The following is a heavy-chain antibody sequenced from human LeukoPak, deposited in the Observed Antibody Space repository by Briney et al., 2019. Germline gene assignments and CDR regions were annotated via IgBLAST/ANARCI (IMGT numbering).Heavy chain of an antibody. Sequence: GRSLRLSCAVSGFTFSSYVMHWVRQAPGKGLEWVAVIGNEGRNEFYSDSVKGRFTISRDNSGNTLYLQMNSLRAEDTAVYYCARVDSSGWYHNDHWGQGTLVTVSS. CDR3: ARVDSSGWYHNDH. V-gene: IGHV3-33*01. CDR2: IGNEGRNE. J-gene: IGHJ4*02. D-gene: IGHD6-19*01. CDR1: GFTFSSYV.